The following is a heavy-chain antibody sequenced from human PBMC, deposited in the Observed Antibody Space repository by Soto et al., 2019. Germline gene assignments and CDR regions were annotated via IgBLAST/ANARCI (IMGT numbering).Heavy chain of an antibody. V-gene: IGHV3-21*01. Sequence: PGGSLRLSCAASGFTFSSYSMNWVRQAPGKGLEWVSSISSSSSYIYYADSVKGRFTISRDNAKNSLYLQMNSLRAEDTAVYYCASLFGLGYCSSTSCQNRYYYYYGMDVWGQGTTVTVSS. CDR3: ASLFGLGYCSSTSCQNRYYYYYGMDV. CDR2: ISSSSSYI. CDR1: GFTFSSYS. J-gene: IGHJ6*02. D-gene: IGHD2-2*01.